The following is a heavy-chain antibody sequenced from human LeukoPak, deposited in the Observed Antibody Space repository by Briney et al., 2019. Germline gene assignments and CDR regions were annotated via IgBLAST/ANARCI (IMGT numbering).Heavy chain of an antibody. CDR2: ISDSGSA. CDR3: ARGLDYYGSGSYRDY. V-gene: IGHV4-59*08. Sequence: SETLSLTCTVSGASISSYYWSWIRQPPGKGLEWIAYISDSGSANYNPSLKSRVTMSVDTSKNQFSLKLSSVTAADTAVYYCARGLDYYGSGSYRDYWGQGTLVTVSS. J-gene: IGHJ4*02. CDR1: GASISSYY. D-gene: IGHD3-10*01.